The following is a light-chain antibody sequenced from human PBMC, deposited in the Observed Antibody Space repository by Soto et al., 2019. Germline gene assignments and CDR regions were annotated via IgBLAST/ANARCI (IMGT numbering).Light chain of an antibody. CDR1: SSDVGGYNY. CDR3: SSYTSSSPPGVV. Sequence: QSALTQPASVSGSPGQSITISCTGTSSDVGGYNYVSWYQQHPGKAPKLMIYEVSNRPSGVSNRFSGSKSGNTASLTISGLQAEDEADYYCSSYTSSSPPGVVLGGGTQLTVL. V-gene: IGLV2-14*01. J-gene: IGLJ2*01. CDR2: EVS.